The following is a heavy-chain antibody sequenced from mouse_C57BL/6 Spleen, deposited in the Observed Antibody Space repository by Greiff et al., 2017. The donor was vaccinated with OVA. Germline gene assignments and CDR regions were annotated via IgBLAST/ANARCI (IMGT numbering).Heavy chain of an antibody. CDR2: IDPSDSYT. CDR1: GYTFTSYW. CDR3: ASGDSSVWFAY. Sequence: VQLQQPGAELVMPGASVKLSCKASGYTFTSYWMHWVKQRPGQGLEWIGEIDPSDSYTNYNQKFKGKSTLTVDKSSSTAYMQLSSLTSEDSAVYYCASGDSSVWFAYWGQGTLVTVSA. J-gene: IGHJ3*01. V-gene: IGHV1-69*01. D-gene: IGHD1-1*01.